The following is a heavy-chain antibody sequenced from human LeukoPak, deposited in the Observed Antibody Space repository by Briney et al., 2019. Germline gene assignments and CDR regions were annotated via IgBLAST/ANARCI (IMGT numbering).Heavy chain of an antibody. Sequence: GASVKVSCKASGYTFTSYGISWVRQAPGQGLEWMGWISAYNSNTNFAQKLQGRVTMTTDTSTSTAYMGRRSLRSDDTAVYYCATDLRYYDILTGYHAPNAFDIWGQGKMVTVSS. J-gene: IGHJ3*02. V-gene: IGHV1-18*01. CDR1: GYTFTSYG. CDR3: ATDLRYYDILTGYHAPNAFDI. D-gene: IGHD3-9*01. CDR2: ISAYNSNT.